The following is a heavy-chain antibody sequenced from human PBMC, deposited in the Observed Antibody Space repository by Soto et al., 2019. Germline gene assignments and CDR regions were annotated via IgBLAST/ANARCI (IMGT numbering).Heavy chain of an antibody. D-gene: IGHD2-15*01. CDR3: AKWTCSGGSCYFDY. V-gene: IGHV3-13*04. Sequence: GGSLRLSCAASGFTFSSYDMHWVRQATGKGLEWVSAIGTAGDTYYPGSVKGRFTISRENAKNSLYLQMNSLRAGDTAVYYCAKWTCSGGSCYFDYWGQGTLVTVSS. CDR2: IGTAGDT. CDR1: GFTFSSYD. J-gene: IGHJ4*02.